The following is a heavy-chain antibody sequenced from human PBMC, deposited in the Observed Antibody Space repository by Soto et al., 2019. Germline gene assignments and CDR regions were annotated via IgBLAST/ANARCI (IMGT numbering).Heavy chain of an antibody. CDR1: GGSISSGDYY. J-gene: IGHJ4*02. CDR2: IYYSGST. D-gene: IGHD3-22*01. CDR3: ARVPFYDSSGRSYYFDY. V-gene: IGHV4-30-4*01. Sequence: PSETLSLTCTVSGGSISSGDYYWSWIRQPPGKGLECIGYIYYSGSTYYNPTLKSRVTISVDTSKNQFSLKLSSVTAADTAVYYCARVPFYDSSGRSYYFDYWGRGTLVTVSS.